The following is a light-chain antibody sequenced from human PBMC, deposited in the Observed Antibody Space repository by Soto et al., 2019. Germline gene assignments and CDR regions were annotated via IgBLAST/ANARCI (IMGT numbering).Light chain of an antibody. J-gene: IGKJ2*01. CDR1: QSISSH. CDR2: AAS. CDR3: QQSYSIPHT. Sequence: DIQMTQSPSSLSASVGDRVTITCRASQSISSHLNWYQLNPGRAPKLLIYAASPLHSGVPSRFSGSGSGTDFTLTLTSLQPEDFATYYCQQSYSIPHTFGQGTKLEIK. V-gene: IGKV1-39*01.